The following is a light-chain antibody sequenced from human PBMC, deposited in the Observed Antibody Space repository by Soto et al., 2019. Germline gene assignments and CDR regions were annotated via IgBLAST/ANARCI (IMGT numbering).Light chain of an antibody. V-gene: IGKV1-39*01. Sequence: DIQMTQSPLSLSASVGDRVTITCRASQSISSYVSWYQIQSGKAPKLLIYVASSLQSGVPSRFSGTGSGTDFTLTISSLQPEDLGTYYCQQRYSSPLTFGGGTKVEIK. CDR1: QSISSY. CDR2: VAS. J-gene: IGKJ4*01. CDR3: QQRYSSPLT.